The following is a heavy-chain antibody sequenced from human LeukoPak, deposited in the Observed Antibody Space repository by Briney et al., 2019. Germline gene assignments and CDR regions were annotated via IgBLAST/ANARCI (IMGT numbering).Heavy chain of an antibody. CDR2: IYGSGYT. CDR3: ARETSLAGFASGLGFNY. D-gene: IGHD6-19*01. Sequence: PSETLSLTCTVSGASISGWYWSWIRQPPGKGLEWIGYIYGSGYTNYNPSLKSRVTMSIDTSKNHFSLNLTSVTAADTATYYCARETSLAGFASGLGFNYWGQGILVTVSS. CDR1: GASISGWY. J-gene: IGHJ4*02. V-gene: IGHV4-59*01.